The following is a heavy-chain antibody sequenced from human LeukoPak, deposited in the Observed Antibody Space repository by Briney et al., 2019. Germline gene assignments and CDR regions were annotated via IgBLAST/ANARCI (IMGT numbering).Heavy chain of an antibody. V-gene: IGHV1-2*02. CDR1: GYTFTGYY. J-gene: IGHJ6*03. Sequence: ASVKVSCKASGYTFTGYYMHWVRQAPGQGLEWMGWINPNSGGTNYAQKFQGRVTMTRDSSISTAYMELSSLRSDDTAVYYCARGVVAATFYYYMDVWGKRTTVTVSS. CDR3: ARGVVAATFYYYMDV. CDR2: INPNSGGT. D-gene: IGHD2-15*01.